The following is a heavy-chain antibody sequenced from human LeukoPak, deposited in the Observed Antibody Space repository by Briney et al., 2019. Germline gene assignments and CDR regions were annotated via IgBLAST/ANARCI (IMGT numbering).Heavy chain of an antibody. V-gene: IGHV4-61*01. CDR1: GGSVSSGSYY. J-gene: IGHJ5*02. CDR3: ATAQSAVYSSGWSNWFDP. Sequence: SETLSLTCTVSGGSVSSGSYYWSWIRQPPGKGLEWIGYIYYSGSTNYNPSLKSRVTISVDTSKNQFSLKLSSVTAEDTAVYYCATAQSAVYSSGWSNWFDPWGQGTLVTVSS. CDR2: IYYSGST. D-gene: IGHD6-19*01.